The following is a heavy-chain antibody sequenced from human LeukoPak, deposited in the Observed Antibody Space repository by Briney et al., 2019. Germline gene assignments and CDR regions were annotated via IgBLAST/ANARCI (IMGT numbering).Heavy chain of an antibody. Sequence: PSETLSLTCTVSGGSISSGDYYWSWIRQPPGKGLEWIGYIYYSGSTYYNPSLKSRVTISVDTSKNQFSLELSSVTAADTAVYYCASLYGSGSSKIDYWGQGTLVTVSS. CDR2: IYYSGST. V-gene: IGHV4-30-4*01. J-gene: IGHJ4*02. D-gene: IGHD3-10*01. CDR3: ASLYGSGSSKIDY. CDR1: GGSISSGDYY.